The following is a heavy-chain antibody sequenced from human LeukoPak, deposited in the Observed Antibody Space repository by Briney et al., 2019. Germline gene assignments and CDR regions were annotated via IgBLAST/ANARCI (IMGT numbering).Heavy chain of an antibody. CDR3: ARDRGYFWSGSSPFDY. Sequence: ASVKVSCKASGYTFTSYGISWVRQAPGQGLEWVGWISAYNGNTNYAQKLQGRVTMTTDTSTSTAYMELRSLRSDDTAVYYCARDRGYFWSGSSPFDYWGQGTLVTVSS. CDR2: ISAYNGNT. CDR1: GYTFTSYG. J-gene: IGHJ4*02. V-gene: IGHV1-18*01. D-gene: IGHD3-3*01.